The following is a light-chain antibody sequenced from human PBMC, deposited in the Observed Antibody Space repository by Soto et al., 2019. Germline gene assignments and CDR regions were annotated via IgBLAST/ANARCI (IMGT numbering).Light chain of an antibody. CDR3: GTWDSSLSADV. Sequence: QAVLTQPPSVSAAPGQRVTISCSGSSSSIGNNYVSWYQHLPGTAPKLLIYETNKRPSGISDRFSGSKSGTSATLGITGLQTGDEADYYCGTWDSSLSADVFGTGTKLTVL. CDR2: ETN. CDR1: SSSIGNNY. V-gene: IGLV1-51*02. J-gene: IGLJ1*01.